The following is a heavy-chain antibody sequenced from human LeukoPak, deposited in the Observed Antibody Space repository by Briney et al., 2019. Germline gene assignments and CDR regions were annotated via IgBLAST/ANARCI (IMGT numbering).Heavy chain of an antibody. CDR1: GYTFTSYD. Sequence: ASVKVSCKASGYTFTSYDINWVRQATGQGREWMGWMNPNSGNTGYAQKFQGRVTMTRNTSISTAYMELSSLRSEDTAVYYCARGGRRVGLFRWFDPWGQGTLVTVSS. CDR3: ARGGRRVGLFRWFDP. D-gene: IGHD5-24*01. J-gene: IGHJ5*02. V-gene: IGHV1-8*01. CDR2: MNPNSGNT.